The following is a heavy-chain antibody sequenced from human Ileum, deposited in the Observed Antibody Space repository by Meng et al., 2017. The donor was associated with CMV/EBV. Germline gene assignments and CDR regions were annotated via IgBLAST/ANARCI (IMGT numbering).Heavy chain of an antibody. CDR3: AKDSRDNWYHFDY. CDR2: VYSGGKSI. CDR1: GFTLNDYA. V-gene: IGHV3-23*03. J-gene: IGHJ4*02. D-gene: IGHD1-1*01. Sequence: CVLSGFTLNDYAMSWVRQAPGKGLEWVSVVYSGGKSIYYADSVKGRFTVSRDTSKNTLYLQMNSLRAEDTAVYYCAKDSRDNWYHFDYWGQGTLVTVSS.